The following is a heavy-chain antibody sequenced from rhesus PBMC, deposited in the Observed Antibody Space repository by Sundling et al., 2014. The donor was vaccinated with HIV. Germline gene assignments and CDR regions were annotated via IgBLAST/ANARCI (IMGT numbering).Heavy chain of an antibody. Sequence: EVQLVETGGGLVQPGGSLKLSCAASGFTFSPYGMSWVRQAPGKGLDWVSTINNSGGSTYYADSVKGRFTISRDNSENTLSLQMNSLRPEDTAVYYCAKGSAVVDYWGQGVLVTVSS. CDR1: GFTFSPYG. CDR2: INNSGGST. D-gene: IGHD6-31*01. V-gene: IGHV3-103*01. J-gene: IGHJ4*01. CDR3: AKGSAVVDY.